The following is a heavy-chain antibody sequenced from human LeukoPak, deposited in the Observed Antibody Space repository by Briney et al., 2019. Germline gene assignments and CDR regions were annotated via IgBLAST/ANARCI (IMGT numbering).Heavy chain of an antibody. V-gene: IGHV3-66*01. CDR2: IYSGGST. CDR3: ARDRGSGSSYGMDV. J-gene: IGHJ6*02. D-gene: IGHD3-10*01. CDR1: GFTVSSNY. Sequence: GGSLRLSCAASGFTVSSNYMSWVRQAPGKGLGWVSVIYSGGSTYYADSVKGRFTISRDNSKNTLYLQMNSLRAEDTAVYYCARDRGSGSSYGMDVWGQGTTVTVSS.